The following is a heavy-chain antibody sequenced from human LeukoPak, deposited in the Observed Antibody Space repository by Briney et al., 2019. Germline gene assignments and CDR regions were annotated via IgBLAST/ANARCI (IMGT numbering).Heavy chain of an antibody. CDR1: GFTFSSYW. CDR2: IKQEGSEK. D-gene: IGHD6-13*01. J-gene: IGHJ4*02. Sequence: GSLRLSCAASGFTFSSYWMSWARQAPGKGLEWVANIKQEGSEKYYVDSVKGRFTISRDNAKNSLYLQMNSLRAEDTAVYYCARPVLDYSSSWPFDYWGRGTLVTVSS. V-gene: IGHV3-7*01. CDR3: ARPVLDYSSSWPFDY.